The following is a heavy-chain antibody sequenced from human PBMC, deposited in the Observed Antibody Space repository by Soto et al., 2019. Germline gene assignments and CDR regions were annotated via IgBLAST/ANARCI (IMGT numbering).Heavy chain of an antibody. CDR2: IIPIFGTA. V-gene: IGHV1-69*06. CDR1: AGPFSSYA. CDR3: ARDPKGLEMANADFDY. Sequence: SVKVSSKASAGPFSSYAISWVRQAPGQGLEWMGGIIPIFGTANYAQKFQGRVTITADKSTSTAYMELSSLRSEDTAVYYCARDPKGLEMANADFDYWGQGTLVTVSS. J-gene: IGHJ4*02.